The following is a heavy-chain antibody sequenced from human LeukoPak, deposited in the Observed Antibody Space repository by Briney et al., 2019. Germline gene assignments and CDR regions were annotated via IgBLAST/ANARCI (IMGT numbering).Heavy chain of an antibody. J-gene: IGHJ6*04. CDR1: RFTFSTYE. CDR3: AELGITMIGGV. D-gene: IGHD3-10*02. CDR2: ISSSGSTI. V-gene: IGHV3-48*03. Sequence: QSGGSLRLSCAASRFTFSTYEMNWVRPAQGQGLEWVSYISSSGSTIYYADSVKGRFSIARDNAKNSLYLQMNSLRAEDTAVYYCAELGITMIGGVWEKATTLSIST.